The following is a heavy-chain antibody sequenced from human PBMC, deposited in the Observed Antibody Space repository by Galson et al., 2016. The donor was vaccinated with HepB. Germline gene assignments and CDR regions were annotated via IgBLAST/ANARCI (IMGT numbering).Heavy chain of an antibody. J-gene: IGHJ6*02. V-gene: IGHV4-30-2*01. CDR3: ARGEYYDFWSGYYGMDV. CDR1: GGSISSGGYS. Sequence: TLSLTCAVSGGSISSGGYSWSWIRQPPGKGLEWIGYIYHSGSTYYNPSLKSRVTISVDRSKNQFSLKRSSVTAADTAVYYCARGEYYDFWSGYYGMDVWGQGTRVTVSS. CDR2: IYHSGST. D-gene: IGHD3-3*01.